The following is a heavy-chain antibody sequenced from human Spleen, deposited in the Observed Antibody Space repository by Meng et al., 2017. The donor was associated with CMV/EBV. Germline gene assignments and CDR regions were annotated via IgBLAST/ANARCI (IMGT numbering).Heavy chain of an antibody. Sequence: GSLKISCAASGFTFDDYGLSWVRQAPGKGLEWVASISYDGSNKYYADSVQGRFTISRDNSKNTLYLQMNSLRPEDTAVYYCARQRGPAPYFYYGVDVWGQGTTVTVSS. J-gene: IGHJ6*02. CDR3: ARQRGPAPYFYYGVDV. D-gene: IGHD1-26*01. CDR1: GFTFDDYG. V-gene: IGHV3-30*03. CDR2: ISYDGSNK.